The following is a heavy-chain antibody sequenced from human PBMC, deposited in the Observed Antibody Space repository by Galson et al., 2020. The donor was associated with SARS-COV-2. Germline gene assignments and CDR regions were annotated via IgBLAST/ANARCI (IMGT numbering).Heavy chain of an antibody. Sequence: TGGSLRLSCAASGFTFSNAWMSWVRQAPGKGLEWVGRIKSKTDGGTTDYAAPVKGRFTISRDDSKNTLYLQMNSLKTEDTAVYYCTTGSLGPYGDYVLYYWGQGTLVTVSS. CDR2: IKSKTDGGTT. CDR1: GFTFSNAW. CDR3: TTGSLGPYGDYVLYY. J-gene: IGHJ4*02. D-gene: IGHD4-17*01. V-gene: IGHV3-15*01.